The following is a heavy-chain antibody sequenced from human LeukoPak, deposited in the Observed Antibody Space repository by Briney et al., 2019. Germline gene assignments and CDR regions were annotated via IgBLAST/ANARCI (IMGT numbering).Heavy chain of an antibody. J-gene: IGHJ1*01. CDR3: AKKVVVGATSPYSDFQD. CDR1: GFTVSSNY. V-gene: IGHV3-23*01. D-gene: IGHD1-26*01. Sequence: PGGSLRLSCAASGFTVSSNYMSWVRQAPGKGLEWVSAISGSGVTTHYAGSVKGRFSISRDNSKNTLYLQMNSLRAEDTALYYCAKKVVVGATSPYSDFQDWGQGTLVTVS. CDR2: ISGSGVTT.